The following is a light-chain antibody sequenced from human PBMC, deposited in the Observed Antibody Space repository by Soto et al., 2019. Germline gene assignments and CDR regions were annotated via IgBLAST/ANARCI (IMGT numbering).Light chain of an antibody. J-gene: IGLJ1*01. V-gene: IGLV2-14*03. CDR3: SSYTSTMTNV. CDR2: DVV. Sequence: QSVLTQPTSVSGSPGQSITISCTGTSSDVGGFNSVSWYQLRPGTAPKLILYDVVDRPSGVSYCFSGSKSGNTASLTISGLQAADEADYFCSSYTSTMTNVFGSGTKVTVL. CDR1: SSDVGGFNS.